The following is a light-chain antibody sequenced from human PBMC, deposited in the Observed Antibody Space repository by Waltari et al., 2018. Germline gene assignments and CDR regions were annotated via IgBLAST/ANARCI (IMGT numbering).Light chain of an antibody. CDR2: GNA. CDR3: QSYDSSLSGWV. CDR1: SSNIGAGYD. V-gene: IGLV1-40*01. Sequence: QSVLTQPPSVSGAPGQRVTISCTGSSSNIGAGYDVHWYLQLPGTAPKLLIYGNANRPSGVPDRFSGSKSGTSASLAITVLQADDEADYYCQSYDSSLSGWVFGGGTKLTVL. J-gene: IGLJ3*02.